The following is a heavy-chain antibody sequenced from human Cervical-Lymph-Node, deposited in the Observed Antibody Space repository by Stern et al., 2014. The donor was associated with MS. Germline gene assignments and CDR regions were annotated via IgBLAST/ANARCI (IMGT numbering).Heavy chain of an antibody. J-gene: IGHJ5*02. Sequence: QVQLQQWGAGLLKPSETLSLTCAVYGGSFTGYFWSWIRQPPGKGLEWIGEINHRGRDNYNPSLKSRVIMSVDTSKNQFSLNLTSVAVADTAVYYCARGPPLMVISWFDPWGQGTLVTVSS. CDR1: GGSFTGYF. D-gene: IGHD2-21*01. V-gene: IGHV4-34*01. CDR2: INHRGRD. CDR3: ARGPPLMVISWFDP.